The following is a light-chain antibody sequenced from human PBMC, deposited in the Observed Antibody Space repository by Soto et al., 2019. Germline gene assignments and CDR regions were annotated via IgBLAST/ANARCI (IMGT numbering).Light chain of an antibody. V-gene: IGKV1-5*03. CDR2: KAS. Sequence: IQITQSTSTLSGSVGDRVTITCRASQTISSRLAWYQQKPGKAPKLLIYKASTLKSGVPSRFSGSGSGTEFTLTISSLQPDDFATYYCQHYNSYSEAFGQGTKVDI. CDR3: QHYNSYSEA. CDR1: QTISSR. J-gene: IGKJ1*01.